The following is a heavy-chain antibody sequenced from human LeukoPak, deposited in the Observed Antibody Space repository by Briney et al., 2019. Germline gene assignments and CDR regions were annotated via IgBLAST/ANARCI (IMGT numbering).Heavy chain of an antibody. J-gene: IGHJ4*02. CDR1: GGSISSSSYY. CDR3: ARALRGYSGYDWEGYYFDY. CDR2: VYYSGST. V-gene: IGHV4-39*07. Sequence: PSETLSLTCTVSGGSISSSSYYWGRIRQPPGKGLEWIGSVYYSGSTYYNPSLKSRVTISVDTSKNQFSLKLSSVTAADTAVYYCARALRGYSGYDWEGYYFDYWGQGTLVTVSS. D-gene: IGHD5-12*01.